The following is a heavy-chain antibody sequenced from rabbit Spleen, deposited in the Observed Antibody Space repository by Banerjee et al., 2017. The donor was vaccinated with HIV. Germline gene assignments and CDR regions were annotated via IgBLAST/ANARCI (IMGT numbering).Heavy chain of an antibody. Sequence: QSLEESGGRLVTPGTPLTLTCTASGFTISTYYMQWVRQAPGKGLEYIGFINPGGSAYYANWAKGRFTISRTSTTVDLKITSPTTEDTAIYFCVREVVAGSDIWGPGTLVTVS. J-gene: IGHJ4*02. CDR1: GFTISTYY. CDR3: VREVVAGSDI. V-gene: IGHV1S69*01. D-gene: IGHD4-1*01. CDR2: INPGGSA.